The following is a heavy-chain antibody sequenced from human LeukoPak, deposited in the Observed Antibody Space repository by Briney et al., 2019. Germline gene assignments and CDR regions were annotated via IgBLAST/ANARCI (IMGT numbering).Heavy chain of an antibody. CDR1: GGTFSSYA. CDR2: IIPILGIA. CDR3: ARAVTGVTYGMDV. Sequence: SVKVSCKASGGTFSSYAISWVQQAPGQGLEWMGRIIPILGIANYAQKFQGRVTITADKSTSTAYMELSSLRSEDTAVYYCARAVTGVTYGMDVWGQGTTVTVSS. J-gene: IGHJ6*02. D-gene: IGHD4-17*01. V-gene: IGHV1-69*04.